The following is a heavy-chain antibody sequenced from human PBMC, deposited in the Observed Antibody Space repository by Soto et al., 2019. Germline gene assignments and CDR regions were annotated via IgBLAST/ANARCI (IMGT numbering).Heavy chain of an antibody. CDR3: VRANYGGNSIHAFDI. Sequence: ASVKVSCKASGYTFTSYGISWVRQAPGQGLEWMGWISAYNGNTNYAQKLQGRVTMTTDTSTSTAYMELRSLRSDDTAVYYCVRANYGGNSIHAFDIWGQGTMVTVSS. V-gene: IGHV1-18*01. J-gene: IGHJ3*02. CDR1: GYTFTSYG. D-gene: IGHD4-17*01. CDR2: ISAYNGNT.